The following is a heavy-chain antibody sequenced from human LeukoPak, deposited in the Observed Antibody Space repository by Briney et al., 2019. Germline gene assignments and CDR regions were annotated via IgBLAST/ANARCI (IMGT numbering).Heavy chain of an antibody. D-gene: IGHD3-22*01. Sequence: GGSLRLSCAASGFNFSSYSMNWVRQAPGKGLERVSSISSSSSFRYYADSVKGRFTISRDNAKNSLYLQMNSLRAEDTAVYYCARESSGYFYWGQGPLVTVSS. V-gene: IGHV3-21*01. CDR2: ISSSSSFR. CDR3: ARESSGYFY. CDR1: GFNFSSYS. J-gene: IGHJ4*02.